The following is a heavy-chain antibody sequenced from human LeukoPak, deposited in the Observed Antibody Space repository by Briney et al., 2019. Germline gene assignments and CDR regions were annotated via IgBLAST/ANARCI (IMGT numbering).Heavy chain of an antibody. V-gene: IGHV3-23*01. Sequence: GGSLRLSCTASGFTFSTYAVSWVRQAPGKGLEWLSTVSGSGYSTYYADSVKGRFTISRDNSKNTVFLQMNSLRGEDTAVYYCAKDRSGNGDPFDYWGQGTLVTASS. J-gene: IGHJ4*02. CDR1: GFTFSTYA. CDR3: AKDRSGNGDPFDY. CDR2: VSGSGYST. D-gene: IGHD4-17*01.